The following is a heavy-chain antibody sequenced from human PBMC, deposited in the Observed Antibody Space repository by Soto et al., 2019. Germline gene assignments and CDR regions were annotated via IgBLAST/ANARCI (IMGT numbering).Heavy chain of an antibody. CDR1: GGSISSYY. Sequence: PSETLSLTCTVSGGSISSYYWSWIRQPPGKGLEWIGYIYYTGSTNYNPSLKSRVTISVDTSKNQFSLQLSSVTAADTAVYYCARHFSVDYFDYWGQGALVTVSS. J-gene: IGHJ4*02. V-gene: IGHV4-59*08. CDR3: ARHFSVDYFDY. CDR2: IYYTGST.